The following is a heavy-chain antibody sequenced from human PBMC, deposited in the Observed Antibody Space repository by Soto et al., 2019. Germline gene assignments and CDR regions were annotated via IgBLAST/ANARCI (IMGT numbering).Heavy chain of an antibody. CDR3: AMVVATTDFFDY. CDR2: IYYSGRT. D-gene: IGHD2-15*01. J-gene: IGHJ4*02. V-gene: IGHV4-39*01. Sequence: SEPLSLTCTVSGGSISSSSHYRGWNRQPPGKGLEWIGSIYYSGRTYYNPTHKSRVTISVDTSKNQFPLKLSSVTAADPAVYYCAMVVATTDFFDYWGQGTLVTVSS. CDR1: GGSISSSSHY.